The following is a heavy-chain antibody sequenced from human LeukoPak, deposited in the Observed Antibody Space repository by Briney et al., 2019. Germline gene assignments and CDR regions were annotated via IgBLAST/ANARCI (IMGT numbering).Heavy chain of an antibody. D-gene: IGHD3-10*01. Sequence: GGSLRLSCAASGFTFSSYAMSWVRQAPGKGLEWVSAISGPGDRTYYGDSVKGRFIISRDNSKNTLYLQMNSLRVEDTAVYYCATPTPHGSDPSLYYYYMDAWGKGTTVTISS. CDR3: ATPTPHGSDPSLYYYYMDA. V-gene: IGHV3-23*01. CDR1: GFTFSSYA. CDR2: ISGPGDRT. J-gene: IGHJ6*03.